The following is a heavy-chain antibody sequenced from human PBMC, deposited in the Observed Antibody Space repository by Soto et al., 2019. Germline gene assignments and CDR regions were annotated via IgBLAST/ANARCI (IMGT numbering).Heavy chain of an antibody. D-gene: IGHD6-19*01. J-gene: IGHJ4*02. CDR1: GYTFTSYD. Sequence: QVQLVQSGAEVKKPGASVKVSCKASGYTFTSYDINWVRQATGQGLEWMGWMNPNSGNTGYAQKFQDRVTMTRNTSISTAYMELSSLRSEDTVVYYCARRSDSSGWYEDYWGQGTLVTVSS. CDR3: ARRSDSSGWYEDY. CDR2: MNPNSGNT. V-gene: IGHV1-8*01.